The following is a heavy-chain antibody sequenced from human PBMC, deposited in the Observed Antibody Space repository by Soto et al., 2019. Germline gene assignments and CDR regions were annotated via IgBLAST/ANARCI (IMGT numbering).Heavy chain of an antibody. CDR1: GFTFDDYG. Sequence: LRLSCAASGFTFDDYGMSWVRQAPGKGLEWVSGINWNGGSTGYADSVKGRFTISRDNAKNSLYLQMNSLRAEDTALYYCARDKEYSSSWYPVFDYWGQGTLVTVSS. CDR2: INWNGGST. J-gene: IGHJ4*02. CDR3: ARDKEYSSSWYPVFDY. D-gene: IGHD6-13*01. V-gene: IGHV3-20*04.